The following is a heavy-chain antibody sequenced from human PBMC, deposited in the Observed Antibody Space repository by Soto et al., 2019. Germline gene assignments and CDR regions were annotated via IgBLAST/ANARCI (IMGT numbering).Heavy chain of an antibody. J-gene: IGHJ4*02. CDR1: GFPFSSYA. Sequence: GSLRLSCAASGFPFSSYAMSWVRPAPGKGLEWVSAISGSGGSTYYADSVKGRFTISRDNSKNTLYLQMNSLRAEDTAVYYCAKERGYCSSTSCPDRGLFGYWGQGTLVTVSS. CDR3: AKERGYCSSTSCPDRGLFGY. V-gene: IGHV3-23*01. D-gene: IGHD2-2*01. CDR2: ISGSGGST.